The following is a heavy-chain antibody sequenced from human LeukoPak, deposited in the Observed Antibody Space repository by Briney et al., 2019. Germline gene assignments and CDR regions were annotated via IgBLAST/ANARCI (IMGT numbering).Heavy chain of an antibody. J-gene: IGHJ4*02. D-gene: IGHD3-10*01. CDR1: GFSFSSYG. Sequence: GGSLRLSCAASGFSFSSYGMHWVRQAPGKGLEWVAFIRYDGSNKYYADSVKGRFTISRDNSKNTLYLQMNSLRAGDTAVYYCARVTSGSSYRPFDYWGQGTLVTVSS. CDR3: ARVTSGSSYRPFDY. CDR2: IRYDGSNK. V-gene: IGHV3-30*02.